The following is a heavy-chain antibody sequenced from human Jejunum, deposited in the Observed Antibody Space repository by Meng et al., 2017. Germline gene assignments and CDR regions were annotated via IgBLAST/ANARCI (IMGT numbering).Heavy chain of an antibody. D-gene: IGHD2-21*01. V-gene: IGHV1-2*02. CDR2: INPNSGVT. CDR1: GYTFTGYF. J-gene: IGHJ4*02. CDR3: ARATNLGGGPIQFDY. Sequence: ASVKVSCKASGYTFTGYFMHWVRQAPGQGLEWMGWINPNSGVTNYVQNFQGRVTMTRDTSISTAYMELSRLRSDDTAVYYCARATNLGGGPIQFDYWGQGTLVAVSS.